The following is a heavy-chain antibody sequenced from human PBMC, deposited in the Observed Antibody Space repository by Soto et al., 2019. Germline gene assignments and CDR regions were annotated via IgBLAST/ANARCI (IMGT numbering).Heavy chain of an antibody. CDR3: AKTPWEKYYSSWFDC. CDR2: ISHDGTNK. D-gene: IGHD1-26*01. J-gene: IGHJ4*02. V-gene: IGHV3-30*18. Sequence: QVQLAESGGGVVQPGRSLRLSCAASGFTFNSYGMHWVRQAPGKGLEWVASISHDGTNKYYVDSVKGRFTISRDNSKSTLYLQMNSLRAEDTAVYYCAKTPWEKYYSSWFDCWGQGTLVTVSS. CDR1: GFTFNSYG.